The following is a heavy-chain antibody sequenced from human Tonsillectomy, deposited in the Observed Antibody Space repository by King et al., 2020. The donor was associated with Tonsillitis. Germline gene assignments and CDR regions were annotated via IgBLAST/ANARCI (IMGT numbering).Heavy chain of an antibody. Sequence: VQLVESGGGVVQPGGSLRLSCAASGFTFSNYGMHWVRQAPGKGLEWVAFTQFDGSENHYADSVKGRFTISRDNSKNTLSLQMNSLSAEDTAVYYCVKDGYIVLLPTDLGKHDFEYYYYGMDVWGQGTTVTVSS. CDR1: GFTFSNYG. J-gene: IGHJ6*02. D-gene: IGHD2-2*01. CDR3: VKDGYIVLLPTDLGKHDFEYYYYGMDV. V-gene: IGHV3-30*02. CDR2: TQFDGSEN.